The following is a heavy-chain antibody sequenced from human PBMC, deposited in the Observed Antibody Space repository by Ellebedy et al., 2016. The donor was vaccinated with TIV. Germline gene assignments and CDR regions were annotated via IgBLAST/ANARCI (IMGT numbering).Heavy chain of an antibody. Sequence: SVEVSCKASGGTFNSHSISWVRQAPGQGLEWLGGISGMFRSVNYAQKFQGRVTITADEFMTTAYMELSSLRSEDKAVYYCARGGAYYHRYFDDWGQGTLVTVSS. D-gene: IGHD3-10*01. CDR1: GGTFNSHS. CDR3: ARGGAYYHRYFDD. J-gene: IGHJ4*02. V-gene: IGHV1-69*13. CDR2: ISGMFRSV.